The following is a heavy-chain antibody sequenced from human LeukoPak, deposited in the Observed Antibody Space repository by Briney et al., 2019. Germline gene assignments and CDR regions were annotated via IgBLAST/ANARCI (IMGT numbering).Heavy chain of an antibody. CDR1: GFSFSIYA. CDR3: ARGYDSSGYYYADAFDI. CDR2: TSYDGHNK. V-gene: IGHV3-30-3*01. D-gene: IGHD3-22*01. J-gene: IGHJ3*02. Sequence: GGSLRLSCAASGFSFSIYAMHCVRQAPGKGLEWVAVTSYDGHNKYYADSVKGRFTISRDNSKNTLYLQMDSLRAEDTAVYYCARGYDSSGYYYADAFDIWGQGTTVTVSS.